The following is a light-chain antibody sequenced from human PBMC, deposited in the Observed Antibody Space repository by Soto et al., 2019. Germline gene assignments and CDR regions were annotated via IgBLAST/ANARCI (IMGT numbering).Light chain of an antibody. CDR2: GAS. J-gene: IGKJ1*01. Sequence: EIVMTQSPATLSVSPGERATLSCRASQSVSSNLAWYQQKPGQAPRLLIYGASTRATGIPARFSGSGSGTEFTLTINSLQSEDFAIYYCQQRSSWPGTFGQGTKVDIK. CDR1: QSVSSN. V-gene: IGKV3-15*01. CDR3: QQRSSWPGT.